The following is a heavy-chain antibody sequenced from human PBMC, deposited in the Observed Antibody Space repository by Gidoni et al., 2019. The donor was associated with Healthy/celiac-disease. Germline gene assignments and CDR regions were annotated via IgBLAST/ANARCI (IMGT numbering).Heavy chain of an antibody. Sequence: QVQLVESGGGLVKPGGSLRPSCAASGFHFSDYYMSWIRQAPGKGLEWVSYISSSSSYTNYADSVKGRFTISRDNAKNSLYLQMNSLRAEDTAVYYCARVEGGYDGVDYWGQGTLVTVSS. CDR1: GFHFSDYY. CDR3: ARVEGGYDGVDY. CDR2: ISSSSSYT. D-gene: IGHD5-12*01. J-gene: IGHJ4*02. V-gene: IGHV3-11*05.